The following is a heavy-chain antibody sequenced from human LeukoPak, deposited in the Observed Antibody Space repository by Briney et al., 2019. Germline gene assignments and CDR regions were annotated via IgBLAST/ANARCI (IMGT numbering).Heavy chain of an antibody. CDR2: ISCNGGST. D-gene: IGHD5-18*01. CDR1: GFTFSSYA. J-gene: IGHJ4*02. V-gene: IGHV3-64*01. CDR3: ARLADTAMDSEYYFDY. Sequence: PGGSLRLSCAASGFTFSSYAMHWVRQAPGKGLEYVSAISCNGGSTYYANSVKGRFTISRDNSKNTLYLQMGSLRAEDMAVYYCARLADTAMDSEYYFDYWGQGTLVTVSS.